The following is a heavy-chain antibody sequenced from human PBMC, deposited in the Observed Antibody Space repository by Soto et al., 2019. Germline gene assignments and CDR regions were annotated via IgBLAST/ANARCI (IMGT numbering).Heavy chain of an antibody. D-gene: IGHD3-3*02. Sequence: GESLKISCQGSGYRFTSSWIGWVRQMPGKGLEWLGNVYPSDSDVRYSPSFEGXVXXSXXXXXXXXYXQFLNLQATDTPINYDTRGATSLFASGGQGTGVTVSS. CDR2: VYPSDSDV. CDR1: GYRFTSSW. CDR3: TRGATSLFAS. J-gene: IGHJ4*02. V-gene: IGHV5-51*01.